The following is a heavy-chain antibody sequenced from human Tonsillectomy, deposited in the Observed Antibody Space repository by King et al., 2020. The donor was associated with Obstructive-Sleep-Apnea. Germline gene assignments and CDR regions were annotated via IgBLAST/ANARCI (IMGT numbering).Heavy chain of an antibody. CDR3: TTVWHTWYGGPDF. J-gene: IGHJ4*02. V-gene: IGHV3-15*01. Sequence: VQLVESGGGLGKPGGSLRLSCAASGFTFNNAWMSWVRQAPGKGLEWVGRIKSKTDGGTTDYAAPVKGRFTISRDDLKNTLYLQMNSRKTEDTAVYYCTTVWHTWYGGPDFWGQGTLVTVSS. CDR1: GFTFNNAW. CDR2: IKSKTDGGTT. D-gene: IGHD3-10*01.